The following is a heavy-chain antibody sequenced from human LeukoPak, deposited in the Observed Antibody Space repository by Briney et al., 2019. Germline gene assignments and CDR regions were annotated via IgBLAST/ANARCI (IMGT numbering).Heavy chain of an antibody. J-gene: IGHJ4*02. V-gene: IGHV3-21*01. Sequence: GGSLRPSCAASGFTFSSYSMNWVRQTPGKGLEWVSSISSTSAYIYYADSVKGRFTISRDNAKNSLYLQMNSLRVEDTAMYYCAREPTGIILWGQGTLVTVSS. CDR3: AREPTGIIL. CDR1: GFTFSSYS. D-gene: IGHD3-16*01. CDR2: ISSTSAYI.